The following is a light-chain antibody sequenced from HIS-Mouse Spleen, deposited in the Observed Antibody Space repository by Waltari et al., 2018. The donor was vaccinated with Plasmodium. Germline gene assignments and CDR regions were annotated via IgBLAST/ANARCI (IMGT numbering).Light chain of an antibody. V-gene: IGLV2-23*01. J-gene: IGLJ3*02. Sequence: QSALTQPASVSGSPGQSITISCTGTSSDVGSYNLVSWYQQHPGKATKLMIYGGSKRPSGVSNRFSGSKSGNTASLTISGLQAEDEADYYCCSYAGSSTNWVFGGGTKLTVL. CDR2: GGS. CDR1: SSDVGSYNL. CDR3: CSYAGSSTNWV.